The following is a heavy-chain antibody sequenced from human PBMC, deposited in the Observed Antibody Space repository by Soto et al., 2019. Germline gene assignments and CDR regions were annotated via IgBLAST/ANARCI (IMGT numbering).Heavy chain of an antibody. CDR1: GGSFSGYY. CDR2: INHSGST. Sequence: SETLSLTCAVYGGSFSGYYWSWIRQPPGKGLEWIGEINHSGSTNYNPSFKSRVTISVDTSKNQFSLKLSSVTAADTAVYYCARDAPPTTMIRQWYYYGMDVWGQGTTVTVSS. J-gene: IGHJ6*02. V-gene: IGHV4-34*09. D-gene: IGHD3-22*01. CDR3: ARDAPPTTMIRQWYYYGMDV.